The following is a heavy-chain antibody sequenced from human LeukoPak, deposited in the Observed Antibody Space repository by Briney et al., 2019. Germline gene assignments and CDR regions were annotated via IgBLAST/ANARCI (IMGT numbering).Heavy chain of an antibody. V-gene: IGHV3-53*01. J-gene: IGHJ4*02. CDR1: GFTVSNNY. CDR2: IYFDGST. Sequence: PGGSLRLSCAASGFTVSNNYMSWVRQAPGKGLEWVSVIYFDGSTSYADSVKGRFTISRDNSKNTLYLQMNSLRAEGTAVYYCARDRGAAAGYWGQGTLVTVSS. CDR3: ARDRGAAAGY. D-gene: IGHD6-13*01.